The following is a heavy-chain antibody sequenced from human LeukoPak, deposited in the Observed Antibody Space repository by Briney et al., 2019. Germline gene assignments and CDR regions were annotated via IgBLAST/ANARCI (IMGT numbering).Heavy chain of an antibody. J-gene: IGHJ4*02. CDR3: ARSQTTGTYYFDY. CDR2: IYHSGST. CDR1: GGSISSGGYS. V-gene: IGHV4-30-2*01. Sequence: SETLSLTCAVSGGSISSGGYSWSWIRQPPGKGLEWIGYIYHSGSTYYNPSLKSRVTISVDRSKNQFSLKLSSVTAADTAVYYCARSQTTGTYYFDYWGQGTLVTVSS. D-gene: IGHD4-17*01.